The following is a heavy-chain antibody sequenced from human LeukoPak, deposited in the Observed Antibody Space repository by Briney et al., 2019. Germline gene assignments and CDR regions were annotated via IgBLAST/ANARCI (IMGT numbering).Heavy chain of an antibody. CDR3: ARPHLGPMVYATYYYYYMDV. Sequence: GGSLRLSCAASGFTFSSYSMNWVRPAPGKGLEWVSSISSSSSYIYYAHSVKGRLTISRDNAKNSLYLQMNSLRAEDTAVYYCARPHLGPMVYATYYYYYMDVWGKGTTVNGSS. V-gene: IGHV3-21*01. D-gene: IGHD2-8*01. J-gene: IGHJ6*03. CDR1: GFTFSSYS. CDR2: ISSSSSYI.